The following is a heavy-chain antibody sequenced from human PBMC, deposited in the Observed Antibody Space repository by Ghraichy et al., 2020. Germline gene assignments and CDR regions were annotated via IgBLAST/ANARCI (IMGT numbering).Heavy chain of an antibody. CDR2: ISSSSSYI. CDR1: GFTFSSFT. CDR3: ARTVTHEGWFDP. Sequence: GESLNTSCAASGFTFSSFTMNWVRQAPGKGLEWVSSISSSSSYIYYADSVKGRFTISRDNAKNSLYLQMNSLRAEDTAVYYCARTVTHEGWFDPWGQGTLVTVSS. D-gene: IGHD4-17*01. J-gene: IGHJ5*02. V-gene: IGHV3-21*01.